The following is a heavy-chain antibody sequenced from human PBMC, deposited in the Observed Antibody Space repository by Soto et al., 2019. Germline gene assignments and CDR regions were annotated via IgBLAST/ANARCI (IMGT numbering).Heavy chain of an antibody. CDR2: INPSGGST. V-gene: IGHV1-46*01. J-gene: IGHJ4*02. Sequence: EASVKVSCKASGYTFTSYYMHWVRQAPGQGLEWMGIINPSGGSTSYAQKLQGRVTMTTDTSTSTAYMELRSLRSDDTAVYYCARSGRVLLTGLYYFDYWGQGTLVTVSS. D-gene: IGHD3-9*01. CDR1: GYTFTSYY. CDR3: ARSGRVLLTGLYYFDY.